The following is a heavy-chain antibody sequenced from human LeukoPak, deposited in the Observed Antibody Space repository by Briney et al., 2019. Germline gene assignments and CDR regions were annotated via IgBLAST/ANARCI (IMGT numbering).Heavy chain of an antibody. V-gene: IGHV3-21*01. CDR3: ARVKVVPAAEYYYYYGMDV. Sequence: PGGALRLSCAASGLTFSSYSMNWVRQAPGKGLEWVSSISSSSSYIYYADSVKGRFTISRDNAKNSLYLQMNSLRAEDTAVYYCARVKVVPAAEYYYYYGMDVWGQGTTVTVSS. CDR1: GLTFSSYS. D-gene: IGHD2-2*01. J-gene: IGHJ6*02. CDR2: ISSSSSYI.